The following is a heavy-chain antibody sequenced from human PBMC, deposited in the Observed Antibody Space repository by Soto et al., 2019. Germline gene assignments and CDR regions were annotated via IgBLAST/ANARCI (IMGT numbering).Heavy chain of an antibody. J-gene: IGHJ6*02. CDR3: VMVDNYVTPTPQDG. CDR1: GYIFVNYG. CDR2: ISPYTGNT. V-gene: IGHV1-18*01. D-gene: IGHD3-16*01. Sequence: QVQLVQSGDEVQKPGASVKVSCKASGYIFVNYGIAWVRQAPGQGLEWMGWISPYTGNTHSASKVQGRLTMTTDTSTSTAYMDLGSLTSADTAVYYCVMVDNYVTPTPQDGWGPGTTVTVSS.